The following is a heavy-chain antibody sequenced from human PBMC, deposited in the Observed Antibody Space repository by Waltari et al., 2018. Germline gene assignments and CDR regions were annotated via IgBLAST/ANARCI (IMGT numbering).Heavy chain of an antibody. J-gene: IGHJ6*02. CDR3: AREGGAYYYGMDV. D-gene: IGHD3-16*01. CDR1: VGTFSSYA. CDR2: IIPILGIA. Sequence: QVQLVQSGAEVKKPGSSVKVSCKDSVGTFSSYAISWVRQAPGQGVEWMGRIIPILGIANYAQKCQGRVTITADESTSTAYMELSSLRSEDTAVYYCAREGGAYYYGMDVWGQGTTVTVSS. V-gene: IGHV1-69*04.